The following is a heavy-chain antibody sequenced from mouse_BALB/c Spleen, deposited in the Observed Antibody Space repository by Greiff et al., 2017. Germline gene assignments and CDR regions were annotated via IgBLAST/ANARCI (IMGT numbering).Heavy chain of an antibody. CDR3: AREESSSYDY. J-gene: IGHJ2*01. Sequence: ESGPGLVKPSQSLSLTYSFTGYSIPSGYYWNWIRQFPGNKLEWMGYISYDGSNNYNPSLKNRISITRDTSKNQFFLKLNSVTTEDTATYYCAREESSSYDYWGQGTTLTVSS. D-gene: IGHD1-1*01. CDR2: ISYDGSN. CDR1: GYSIPSGYY. V-gene: IGHV3-6*02.